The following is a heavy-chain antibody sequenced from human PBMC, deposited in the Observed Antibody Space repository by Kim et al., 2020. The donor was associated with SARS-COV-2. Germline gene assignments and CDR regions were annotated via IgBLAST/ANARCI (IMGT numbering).Heavy chain of an antibody. Sequence: GGSLRLSCAASGFTFDDYAMHWVRQAPGKGLEWVSGISWNSGSIGYADSVKGRFTISRDNAKNSLYLQMNSLRAEDTALYYCAKEQYMVRGVINAFDIWG. CDR2: ISWNSGSI. D-gene: IGHD3-10*01. J-gene: IGHJ3*02. CDR1: GFTFDDYA. V-gene: IGHV3-9*01. CDR3: AKEQYMVRGVINAFDI.